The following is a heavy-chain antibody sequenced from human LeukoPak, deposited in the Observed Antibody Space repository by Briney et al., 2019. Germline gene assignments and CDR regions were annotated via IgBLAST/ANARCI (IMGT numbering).Heavy chain of an antibody. D-gene: IGHD6-19*01. CDR1: GGSISSYY. CDR2: IYYSGRT. V-gene: IGHV4-59*01. CDR3: ARGGSSGWVDY. J-gene: IGHJ4*02. Sequence: SETLSLTCTVSGGSISSYYWSWIRQPPGKGLEWIGYIYYSGRTNYNPSLKSQVTISIDTSKNQFSLKLSSVTAADTAVYYCARGGSSGWVDYWGQGTLVTVSS.